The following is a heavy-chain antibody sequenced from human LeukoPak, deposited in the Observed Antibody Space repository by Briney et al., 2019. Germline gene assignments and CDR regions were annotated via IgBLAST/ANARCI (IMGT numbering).Heavy chain of an antibody. CDR2: ISSSSSYI. CDR3: ARDGGWRGYYYYYMDV. CDR1: GFTFSSYS. Sequence: PGGSLRLSCAASGFTFSSYSMNWVRQAPGKGLEWFSSISSSSSYIYYADSVKGRFTISRDNAKNSLYLQMNSLRAEDTAVYYCARDGGWRGYYYYYMDVWGKGTTVTVSS. J-gene: IGHJ6*03. V-gene: IGHV3-21*01. D-gene: IGHD3-16*01.